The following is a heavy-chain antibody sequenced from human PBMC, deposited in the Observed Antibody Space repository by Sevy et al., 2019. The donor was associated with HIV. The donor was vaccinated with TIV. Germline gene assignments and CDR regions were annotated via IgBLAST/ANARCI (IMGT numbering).Heavy chain of an antibody. Sequence: GGSLRLSCAASGFTFSTYSMNWVRQAPGKGLEWVSYISSGSGTIFYADSVKGRFTISRDNAKNSLYLQMKSLTVEDTAVYYCARDSKRGTVADSFDFWGRGTVVTVSS. J-gene: IGHJ3*01. CDR3: ARDSKRGTVADSFDF. CDR2: ISSGSGTI. CDR1: GFTFSTYS. V-gene: IGHV3-48*01. D-gene: IGHD6-19*01.